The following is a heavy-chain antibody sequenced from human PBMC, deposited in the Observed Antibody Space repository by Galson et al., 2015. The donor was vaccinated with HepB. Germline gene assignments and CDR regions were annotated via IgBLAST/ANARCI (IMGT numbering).Heavy chain of an antibody. CDR1: GYSFNSYG. V-gene: IGHV1-18*01. D-gene: IGHD2-2*01. CDR3: ARDQFPHRAALVVVLQGGMDV. Sequence: SVKVSCKASGYSFNSYGISWVRQAPGQGLEWLGWISGNNGNTNYAQKLGDRLIMTTDTSTTTVYMELRSLRPDDTAVYYCARDQFPHRAALVVVLQGGMDVWGQGTPVIVFS. J-gene: IGHJ6*02. CDR2: ISGNNGNT.